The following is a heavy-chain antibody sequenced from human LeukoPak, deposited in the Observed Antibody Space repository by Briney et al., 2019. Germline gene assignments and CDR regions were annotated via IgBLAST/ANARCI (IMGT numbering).Heavy chain of an antibody. CDR2: INRGGST. CDR3: ARGRGSGSYYHY. J-gene: IGHJ4*02. CDR1: GGSFNGYY. Sequence: SETLSLTCAVYGGSFNGYYWTWLRQPPGKGLEWIGEINRGGSTDYNPSLKSRVTISVDTSKNQFSLSLSSVTAADTAVYYCARGRGSGSYYHYWGQGTLVTVSS. V-gene: IGHV4-34*01. D-gene: IGHD3-10*01.